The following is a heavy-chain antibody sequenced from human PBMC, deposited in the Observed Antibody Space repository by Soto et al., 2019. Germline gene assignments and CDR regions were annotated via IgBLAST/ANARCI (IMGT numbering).Heavy chain of an antibody. D-gene: IGHD6-19*01. V-gene: IGHV3-48*03. CDR2: ISSSGSTI. CDR1: GFTFSSYE. J-gene: IGHJ4*02. CDR3: ARVRKSIAVSRWIHX. Sequence: LRLSCAASGFTFSSYEMNWFRQAPGKGLEWVSYISSSGSTIYYADSLKCRFTISRDNAKDSLYLQMNSLRAEDTAVYYCARVRKSIAVSRWIHXWGQVTLVTVSX.